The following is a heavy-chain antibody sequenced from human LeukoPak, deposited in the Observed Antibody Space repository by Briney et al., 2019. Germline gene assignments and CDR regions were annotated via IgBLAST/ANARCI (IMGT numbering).Heavy chain of an antibody. CDR1: GFTFFGYS. J-gene: IGHJ4*02. D-gene: IGHD6-13*01. Sequence: GGALRLSCAASGFTFFGYSMHWGRQTPGKGLEWGSLISGDGGSTYYADSVKGRFTISRDNSKNSLYLQMNSLKTEDTALYYCAKDIAAAGYYFVYWGQGTLVTVSS. CDR3: AKDIAAAGYYFVY. CDR2: ISGDGGST. V-gene: IGHV3-43*02.